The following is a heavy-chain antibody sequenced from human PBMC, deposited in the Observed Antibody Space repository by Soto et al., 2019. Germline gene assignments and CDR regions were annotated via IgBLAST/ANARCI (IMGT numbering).Heavy chain of an antibody. CDR3: AREPITGGFDY. J-gene: IGHJ4*02. V-gene: IGHV3-53*01. Sequence: PGGSLRLSCAASGFTVSSKYLSWVRQAPGKGLEWVSVIFSGNNTYYADSVKGRFAISRDNSKNTVFLQMISLRAEDTAVYYCAREPITGGFDYWGQGTLVTVSS. CDR1: GFTVSSKY. CDR2: IFSGNNT. D-gene: IGHD1-20*01.